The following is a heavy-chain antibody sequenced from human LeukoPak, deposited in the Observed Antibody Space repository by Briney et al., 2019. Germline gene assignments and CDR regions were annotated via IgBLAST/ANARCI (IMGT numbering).Heavy chain of an antibody. CDR1: GGSFSGYY. Sequence: SEPLSLTCAVYGGSFSGYYWSWIRQPPGKGLEWVGEINHSGSTNYNPSLKSRVTISVDTSKNQFSLKLSSVTAADTAVYYCASANGSGKTYRIDYWGQGTLVTVSS. D-gene: IGHD3-10*01. V-gene: IGHV4-34*01. CDR2: INHSGST. J-gene: IGHJ4*02. CDR3: ASANGSGKTYRIDY.